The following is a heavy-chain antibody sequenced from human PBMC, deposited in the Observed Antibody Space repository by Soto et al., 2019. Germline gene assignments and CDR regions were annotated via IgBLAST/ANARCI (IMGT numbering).Heavy chain of an antibody. D-gene: IGHD3-16*02. J-gene: IGHJ4*02. CDR2: ISGSGGST. CDR3: AKDSPDVYDYVWGSYREGDY. Sequence: EVQLLESGGGLVQPGGSLRLSCAASGFTFSSYAMSWVRQAPGKGLEWVSAISGSGGSTYYADSVKGRFTISRDNSKNTLYLQMNSLRAEDTAVYYCAKDSPDVYDYVWGSYREGDYWGQGTLVTVSS. CDR1: GFTFSSYA. V-gene: IGHV3-23*01.